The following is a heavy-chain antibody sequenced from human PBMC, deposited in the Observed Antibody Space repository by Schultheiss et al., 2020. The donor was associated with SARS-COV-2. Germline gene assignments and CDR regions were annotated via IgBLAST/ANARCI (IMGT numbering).Heavy chain of an antibody. CDR3: ARISAATVTTYYFDY. CDR2: IYWDDDK. D-gene: IGHD4-17*01. V-gene: IGHV2-5*02. CDR1: GFSLSTSGVG. J-gene: IGHJ4*02. Sequence: SGPTLVKPTQTLTLTCTFSGFSLSTSGVGVGWIRQPPGKALEWLALIYWDDDKRYSPSLKSRLTITKDTSKNQVVLTMTNMDPVDTATYYCARISAATVTTYYFDYWGQGTLVTVSS.